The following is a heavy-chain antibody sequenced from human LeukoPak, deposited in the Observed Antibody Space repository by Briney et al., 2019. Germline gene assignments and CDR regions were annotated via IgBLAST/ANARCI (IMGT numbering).Heavy chain of an antibody. V-gene: IGHV3-23*01. CDR2: ISGSGGST. J-gene: IGHJ3*02. D-gene: IGHD3-10*01. CDR1: GFTFSSYA. CDR3: AKEYGSGSYYNRAFDI. Sequence: GGSLRLSCAASGFTFSSYAMSWVRQAPGKGLEWVSAISGSGGSTYYADSVKGRFSISRDNSKNTLYLQMNSLRAEDTAVYYCAKEYGSGSYYNRAFDIWGQGTMVTVSS.